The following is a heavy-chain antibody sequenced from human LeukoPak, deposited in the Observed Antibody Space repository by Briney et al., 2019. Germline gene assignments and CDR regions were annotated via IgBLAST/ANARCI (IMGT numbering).Heavy chain of an antibody. V-gene: IGHV3-15*01. CDR1: GFIFSNAW. J-gene: IGHJ5*02. CDR2: IKSKSDDGTT. CDR3: TRDHYHLGSGYHWGFWFDP. D-gene: IGHD3-3*01. Sequence: GGSLRLSCAASGFIFSNAWMSWVRQAPEKGLEWVGRIKSKSDDGTTDYAAPVKGRFTISRDDSKNTLYLTMNSLKTEDTSVYYCTRDHYHLGSGYHWGFWFDPWGQGTLVTVSS.